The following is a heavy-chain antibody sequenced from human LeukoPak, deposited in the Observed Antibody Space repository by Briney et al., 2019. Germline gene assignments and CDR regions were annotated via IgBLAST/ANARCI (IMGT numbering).Heavy chain of an antibody. J-gene: IGHJ6*03. CDR2: ISAYNGNT. CDR3: ARGRRITIFGVVTPRGYYYMDV. CDR1: GYTFTGYY. V-gene: IGHV1-18*04. Sequence: ASVKVSCKASGYTFTGYYMHWVRQAPGQGLEWMGWISAYNGNTNYAQKLQGRVIMTTDTSTSTAYMELRSLRSDDTAVYYCARGRRITIFGVVTPRGYYYMDVWGKGTTVTVSS. D-gene: IGHD3-3*01.